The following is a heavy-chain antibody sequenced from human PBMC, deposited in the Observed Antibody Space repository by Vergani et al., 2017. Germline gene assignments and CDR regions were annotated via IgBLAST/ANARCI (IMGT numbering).Heavy chain of an antibody. CDR3: AKGTDFWSGYYRYYYYYYVDV. D-gene: IGHD3-3*01. J-gene: IGHJ6*03. CDR1: GFTFSSYA. V-gene: IGHV3-23*01. CDR2: TSGSGGST. Sequence: EVQLLESGGGLVQPGGSLRLSCAASGFTFSSYAMSWVRQAPGKGLEWVSATSGSGGSTYYADSVKGRFTISRDNSKNTLYLQMNSLRAEDTAVYSCAKGTDFWSGYYRYYYYYYVDVWGKGTTVTVSS.